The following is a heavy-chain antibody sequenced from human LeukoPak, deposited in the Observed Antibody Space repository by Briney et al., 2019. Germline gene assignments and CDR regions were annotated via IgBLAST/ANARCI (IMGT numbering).Heavy chain of an antibody. J-gene: IGHJ4*02. CDR2: IWSDGSNK. Sequence: GGSLRLSCAASGFTFSNALMSWVRQAPGKGLEWVAVIWSDGSNKYYADSVKGRFTISRDNSKNTLYLQMNSLRAEDTGVYYCARDLRKGTYFDYWGQGTLVTVSS. CDR3: ARDLRKGTYFDY. CDR1: GFTFSNAL. D-gene: IGHD3-10*01. V-gene: IGHV3-33*08.